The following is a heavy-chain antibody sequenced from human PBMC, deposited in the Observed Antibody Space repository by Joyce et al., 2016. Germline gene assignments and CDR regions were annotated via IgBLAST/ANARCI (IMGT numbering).Heavy chain of an antibody. J-gene: IGHJ6*02. V-gene: IGHV4-61*01. CDR2: IYNSEAT. CDR3: ATSLPSRVGGFQFFGMDV. D-gene: IGHD3-10*01. Sequence: HLQESGPGLVKPSETLSLTCTISGDSFSGTSYYWSWIRQSPGKGLEWLGFIYNSEATHYKPSLGGRLSISVGAAKKQFSLRLTSVTSADPAVYYCATSLPSRVGGFQFFGMDVWGQGTTVIVS. CDR1: GDSFSGTSYY.